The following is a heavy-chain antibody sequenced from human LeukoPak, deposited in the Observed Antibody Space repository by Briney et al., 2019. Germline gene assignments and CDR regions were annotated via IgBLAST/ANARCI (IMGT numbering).Heavy chain of an antibody. J-gene: IGHJ3*02. D-gene: IGHD6-13*01. CDR3: AAPGRYSSSWYYSDI. CDR1: GFTFSSYG. Sequence: GGSLRLSCAASGFTFSSYGMHWVRQAPGKGLEWVAVISYDGSNKYYADSVKGRFTISRDNSKNTLYLQMNSLRAEDTAVYYCAAPGRYSSSWYYSDIWGQVTMVT. CDR2: ISYDGSNK. V-gene: IGHV3-30*03.